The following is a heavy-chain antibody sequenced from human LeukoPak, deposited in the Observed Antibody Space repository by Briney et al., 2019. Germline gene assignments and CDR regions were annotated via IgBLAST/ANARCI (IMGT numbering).Heavy chain of an antibody. CDR3: VKDKRAAAAGRFDS. J-gene: IGHJ4*02. CDR2: ISSSGSYI. Sequence: GGSLRLSCAASRFTFSSYSMNWVRQAPGKGLEWVSSISSSGSYIYYADSVKGRFTISRDNAKNSLYLQMNNLRSEDTAFYFCVKDKRAAAAGRFDSWGQGTLVTVSS. D-gene: IGHD6-13*01. CDR1: RFTFSSYS. V-gene: IGHV3-21*04.